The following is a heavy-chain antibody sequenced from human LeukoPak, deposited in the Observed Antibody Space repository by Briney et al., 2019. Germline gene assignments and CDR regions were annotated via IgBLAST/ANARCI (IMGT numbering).Heavy chain of an antibody. V-gene: IGHV3-64*01. CDR3: ARGWVVPAAPTFDY. D-gene: IGHD2-2*01. CDR1: GFTFSSYA. CDR2: ISSNGGST. J-gene: IGHJ4*02. Sequence: PGGSLRLSCAASGFTFSSYAMHWVRQAPGKGLEYVSAISSNGGSTYYANSVKGRFTISRDNSKNTLYLQMGSLRAEDMAVYYCARGWVVPAAPTFDYWGQGTLVTVSS.